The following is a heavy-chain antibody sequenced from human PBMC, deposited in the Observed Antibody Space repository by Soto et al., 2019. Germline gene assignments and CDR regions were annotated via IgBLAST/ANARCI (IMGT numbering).Heavy chain of an antibody. CDR2: INGDGGST. V-gene: IGHV3-64*07. CDR3: ARGLFTWINSATCYIY. D-gene: IGHD2-2*02. J-gene: IGHJ4*02. CDR1: GFTFSNYF. Sequence: EVQLVESGGGLVQPGGSLRLSCAASGFTFSNYFMHWVRQAPGRGLEYVSTINGDGGSTYYADSLKGRFTISRDNSKNTVYLQMGSLRPEDMAVYYCARGLFTWINSATCYIYWGQGTLVTVSS.